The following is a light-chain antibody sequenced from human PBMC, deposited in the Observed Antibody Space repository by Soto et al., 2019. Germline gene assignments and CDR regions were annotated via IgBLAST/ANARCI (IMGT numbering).Light chain of an antibody. Sequence: DVHMTQSPSSVSASVGDRVTITCRASQDLSRWLAWYQQRPGKAPKALIYAAASLQSGVPSRFRGSGAGTEYTLTIDSLQPEDFATYDGHQASIFPPTFGQGTTVVI. CDR3: HQASIFPPT. CDR1: QDLSRW. V-gene: IGKV1-12*01. J-gene: IGKJ1*01. CDR2: AAA.